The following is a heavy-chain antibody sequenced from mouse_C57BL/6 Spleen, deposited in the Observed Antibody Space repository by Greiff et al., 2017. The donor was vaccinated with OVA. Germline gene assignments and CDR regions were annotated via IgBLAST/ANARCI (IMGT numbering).Heavy chain of an antibody. CDR2: ISGGGGNT. D-gene: IGHD2-3*01. CDR3: ARHDGYYYCDY. V-gene: IGHV5-9*01. J-gene: IGHJ2*01. Sequence: EVKVEESGGGLVKPGGSLKLSCAASGFTFSSYTMSWVRQTPEKRLEWVATISGGGGNTYYPDSVKGRFTISRDNAKNTLYLQMSSLRSEDTALYYCARHDGYYYCDYWGKGTTLTVSS. CDR1: GFTFSSYT.